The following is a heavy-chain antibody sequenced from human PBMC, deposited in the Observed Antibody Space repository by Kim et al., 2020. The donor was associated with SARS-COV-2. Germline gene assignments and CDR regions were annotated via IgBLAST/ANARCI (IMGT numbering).Heavy chain of an antibody. CDR2: ISNRESGDYP. D-gene: IGHD5-18*01. Sequence: GGSLRLSCAASGFPFSSYAMSWVRQAPGKGLEWVSTISNRESGDYPHYANSVKGRFTISRDNSKSTLYLQMNSLRAEDTAVYYCVRDLTYNYAYWGQGTLVTVSS. CDR1: GFPFSSYA. CDR3: VRDLTYNYAY. J-gene: IGHJ4*02. V-gene: IGHV3-23*01.